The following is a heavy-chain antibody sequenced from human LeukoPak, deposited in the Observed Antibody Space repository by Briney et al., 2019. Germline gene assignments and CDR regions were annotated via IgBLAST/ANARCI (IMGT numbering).Heavy chain of an antibody. CDR3: AKDPDYGDDY. D-gene: IGHD4-17*01. J-gene: IGHJ4*02. Sequence: XLXXXXSGFTXXNYAMSWVRQAPGKGLEWVSAISNSGGSTYYADSVKGRFTISRDNSKNTLYLQMNNLRAEDTAVYYCAKDPDYGDDYWGQGTLVTVSS. CDR2: ISNSGGST. CDR1: GFTXXNYA. V-gene: IGHV3-23*01.